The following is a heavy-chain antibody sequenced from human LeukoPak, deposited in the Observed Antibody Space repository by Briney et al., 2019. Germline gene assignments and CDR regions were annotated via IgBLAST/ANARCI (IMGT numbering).Heavy chain of an antibody. CDR3: ARDYSSSWYVDNWFDP. J-gene: IGHJ5*02. D-gene: IGHD6-13*01. CDR1: GFTFSDYY. V-gene: IGHV3-11*01. CDR2: ISSSGSTI. Sequence: GGSLRLSCAASGFTFSDYYMSWIRQAPGKGLEWVSYISSSGSTIYYADSVKGRFTISRDNAKNLLYLQMNSLRAEDTAVYYCARDYSSSWYVDNWFDPWGQGTLVTVSS.